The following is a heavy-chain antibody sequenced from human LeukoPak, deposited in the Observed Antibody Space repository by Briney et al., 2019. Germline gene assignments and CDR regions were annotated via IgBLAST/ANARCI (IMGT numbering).Heavy chain of an antibody. D-gene: IGHD6-13*01. CDR1: GYSFTSSW. CDR2: IYPSDSDT. V-gene: IGHV5-51*01. Sequence: GESLRISCKGSGYSFTSSWIGWVRQLPGKAPEWMGIIYPSDSDTRYRPSFQGQVTISADKSITTAYLQWSSLKASDTAMYYCARHPIAAGGAYNWFDPWGQGTLVTVSS. J-gene: IGHJ5*02. CDR3: ARHPIAAGGAYNWFDP.